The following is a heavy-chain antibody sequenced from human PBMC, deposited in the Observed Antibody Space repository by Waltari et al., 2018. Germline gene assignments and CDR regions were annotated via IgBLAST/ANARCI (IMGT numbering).Heavy chain of an antibody. D-gene: IGHD6-6*01. V-gene: IGHV3-74*01. Sequence: EVQLVESGGGLVQPGGSLRLSCAASGFSISGYWMHWVRQAPGKGLVWVSRIHSDGRSTSYADSVSGRFTISRDNAKNTVYLQMNSLRADDTAVYFCSRDGLGSSHDYWGQGTLVTVSS. J-gene: IGHJ4*02. CDR2: IHSDGRST. CDR1: GFSISGYW. CDR3: SRDGLGSSHDY.